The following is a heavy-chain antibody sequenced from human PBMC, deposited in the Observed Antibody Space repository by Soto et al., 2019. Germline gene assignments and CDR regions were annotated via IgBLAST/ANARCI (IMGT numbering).Heavy chain of an antibody. CDR1: GGSISSGDYY. CDR2: IYYSGST. J-gene: IGHJ4*02. D-gene: IGHD5-18*01. Sequence: QVQLQESGPGLVKPSQTLSLTCTVSGGSISSGDYYWSWIRQPPGKGLEWIGYIYYSGSTYYNPSLKSRVTISVDTSKNQLSLTLSSVTAADTAVYYCARVGDTAMATDYWGQGTLVTVSS. V-gene: IGHV4-30-4*01. CDR3: ARVGDTAMATDY.